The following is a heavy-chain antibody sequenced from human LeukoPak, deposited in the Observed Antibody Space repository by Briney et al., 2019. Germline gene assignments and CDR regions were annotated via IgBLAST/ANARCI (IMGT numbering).Heavy chain of an antibody. Sequence: GESLKISCQGSGYAFPIYWIGWVRQTPGKGLECMGIIYPSDSHSIYSPSFQGQVTVSADKSISIAYLQWSSLKASDTAIYYCVRHYRPPQDSRAAKPTGYYYYYMDVWGTGTTVIVSS. V-gene: IGHV5-51*01. CDR3: VRHYRPPQDSRAAKPTGYYYYYMDV. J-gene: IGHJ6*03. D-gene: IGHD3-16*02. CDR2: IYPSDSHS. CDR1: GYAFPIYW.